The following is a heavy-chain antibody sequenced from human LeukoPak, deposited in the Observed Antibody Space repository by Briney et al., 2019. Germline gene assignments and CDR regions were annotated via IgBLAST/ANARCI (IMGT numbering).Heavy chain of an antibody. CDR2: ISSSSSYI. D-gene: IGHD6-19*01. CDR1: GFTFSSYS. J-gene: IGHJ4*02. CDR3: ARDWRYCSTKRNLDY. V-gene: IGHV3-21*01. Sequence: GGSLRLSCAASGFTFSSYSMNWVRQAPGKGLEWVSSISSSSSYIYYADSVKGRFTISRDNAKNSLYLQMNSLRAEDTAVYYCARDWRYCSTKRNLDYWGQGTLVTVSS.